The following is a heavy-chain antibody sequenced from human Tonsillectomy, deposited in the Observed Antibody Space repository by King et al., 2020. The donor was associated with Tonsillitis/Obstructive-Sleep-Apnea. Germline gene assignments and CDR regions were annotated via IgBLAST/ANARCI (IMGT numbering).Heavy chain of an antibody. CDR1: GGSISSYY. J-gene: IGHJ6*03. CDR2: KYYSGST. CDR3: ASSRSGYSYSHYDYYMYV. D-gene: IGHD5-18*01. V-gene: IGHV4-59*08. Sequence: VQLQESGPGLVKPSETLSLTCTVSGGSISSYYWSWIRQPPGKGLEWIGYKYYSGSTNYNTSLKSRVTISAETSKNQFSLKLSTVTAAYTAVYYCASSRSGYSYSHYDYYMYVCGKATTVTVSS.